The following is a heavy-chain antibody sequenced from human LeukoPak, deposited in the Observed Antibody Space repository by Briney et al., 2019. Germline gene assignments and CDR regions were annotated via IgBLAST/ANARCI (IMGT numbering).Heavy chain of an antibody. V-gene: IGHV4-59*01. J-gene: IGHJ4*02. CDR3: ARVAGYTSMITVYYFDY. Sequence: ASETLSLTCTVSGGSISSYYWSWIRQPPGKWLEWIGYIYYSGSTNYNPSLKSRVTISVDTSKNQFSLKLSSVTAADTAVYYCARVAGYTSMITVYYFDYWGQGTLVTVSS. D-gene: IGHD5-18*01. CDR2: IYYSGST. CDR1: GGSISSYY.